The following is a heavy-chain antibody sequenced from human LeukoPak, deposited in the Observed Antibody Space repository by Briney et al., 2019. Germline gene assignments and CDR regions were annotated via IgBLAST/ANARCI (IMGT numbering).Heavy chain of an antibody. D-gene: IGHD3-10*01. J-gene: IGHJ4*02. CDR1: GFTFSSYA. V-gene: IGHV3-48*04. CDR3: AKDRMGREMVTIDY. CDR2: ISSSSSTI. Sequence: PGGSLRLSCAPSGFTFSSYAMSWVRQAPGKGLEWVSHISSSSSTIYYADSVKGRFTISRDNAKNSLYLQMNSLRAEDTAVYYCAKDRMGREMVTIDYWGQGTLVTVSS.